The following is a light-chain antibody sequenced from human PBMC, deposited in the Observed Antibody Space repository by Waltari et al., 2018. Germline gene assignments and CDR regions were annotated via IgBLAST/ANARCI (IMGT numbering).Light chain of an antibody. CDR2: QDN. Sequence: SYELTQPPSVSVSPGQTASIPCSGDNLGNKYVSWYQQKPGQSPVMVIYQDNERPSGIPDRFSASNSGNTATLTITGTQAMDEADYFCQAWDKSVGVFGGGTKLTVL. V-gene: IGLV3-1*01. CDR1: NLGNKY. J-gene: IGLJ3*02. CDR3: QAWDKSVGV.